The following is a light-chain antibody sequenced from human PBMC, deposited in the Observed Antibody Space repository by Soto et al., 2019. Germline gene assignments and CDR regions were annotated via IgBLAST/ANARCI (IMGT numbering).Light chain of an antibody. CDR2: GAS. Sequence: MPQSPSTLSASGGDRVCITCRASHSIISDSAWYQHKHGQAPRLVIYGASTRATGIPARFSGRGSGTELTITISSLQSVDCEVYYCQHRFSWPPAFGQGTKVDI. V-gene: IGKV3-15*01. J-gene: IGKJ1*01. CDR3: QHRFSWPPA. CDR1: HSIISD.